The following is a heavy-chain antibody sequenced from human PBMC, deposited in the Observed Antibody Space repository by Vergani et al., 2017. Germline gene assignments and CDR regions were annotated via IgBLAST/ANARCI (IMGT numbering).Heavy chain of an antibody. CDR3: ASPRGYSYGYLGY. J-gene: IGHJ4*02. V-gene: IGHV4-38-2*01. D-gene: IGHD5-18*01. CDR1: GYSISSGYY. Sequence: QVQLQESGPGLVKPSETLSLTCAVSGYSISSGYYWGWIRQPPGKGLEWIGSIYHSGSTYYNPSLKSRVPISVDTSKNQFSLKRSSVTAADTAVYYCASPRGYSYGYLGYWGQGTLVTVSS. CDR2: IYHSGST.